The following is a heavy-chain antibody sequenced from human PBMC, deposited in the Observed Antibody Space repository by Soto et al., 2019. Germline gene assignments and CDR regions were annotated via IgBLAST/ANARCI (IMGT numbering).Heavy chain of an antibody. V-gene: IGHV4-4*02. J-gene: IGHJ4*02. D-gene: IGHD2-2*01. Sequence: QVQLQESGPGLVKPSGTLSLTCAVSGGSISTSNWWSWVRRPPGKGLEWNGEIYPSGSTNYNPSFDSRVSISLDKSQSQFSLTLSSVTAADTAVYYCARDEGRCTITGCCRLAYWGQGLLVPVSS. CDR3: ARDEGRCTITGCCRLAY. CDR1: GGSISTSNW. CDR2: IYPSGST.